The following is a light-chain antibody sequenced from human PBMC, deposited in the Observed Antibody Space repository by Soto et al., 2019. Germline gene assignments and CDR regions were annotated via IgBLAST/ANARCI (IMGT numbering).Light chain of an antibody. Sequence: EIVLTQSPGTLSLSPGERATLSCRASQSVNSIYLAWYQQKPGQAPRLLIDGASSRATGIPDRFSGSGSGTDFTVTISRLEPEDFAVYYCPYYGGLNTFGQETKLEIK. J-gene: IGKJ2*01. CDR2: GAS. V-gene: IGKV3-20*01. CDR1: QSVNSIY. CDR3: PYYGGLNT.